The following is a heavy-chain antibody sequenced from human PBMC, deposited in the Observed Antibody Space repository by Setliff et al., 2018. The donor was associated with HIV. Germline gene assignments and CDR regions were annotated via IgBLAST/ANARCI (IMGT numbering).Heavy chain of an antibody. Sequence: SETLSLTCSVSGGSISSGSYYWNWIRQPAGKGLEWIGRLYVSGDTNYNPSLKSRVTMSLDTSKKHFSLKLKSVTAADTAVYYCALTGHRLLRGYMDVWGKGTTVTVSS. CDR3: ALTGHRLLRGYMDV. J-gene: IGHJ6*03. CDR1: GGSISSGSYY. CDR2: LYVSGDT. V-gene: IGHV4-61*02. D-gene: IGHD2-15*01.